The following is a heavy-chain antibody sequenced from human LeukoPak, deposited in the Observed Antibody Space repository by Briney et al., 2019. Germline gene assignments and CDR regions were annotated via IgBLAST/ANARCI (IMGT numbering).Heavy chain of an antibody. D-gene: IGHD3-3*01. V-gene: IGHV1-69*13. CDR2: IIPIFGTA. CDR1: GYTFTSYY. J-gene: IGHJ6*02. Sequence: SVKVSCKASGYTFTSYYMHWVRQAPGQGLEWMGGIIPIFGTANYAQKFQGRVTITADESTSTAYMELSSLRSEDTAVYYCARCTTFGVVYYYYYGMDVWGQGTTVTVSS. CDR3: ARCTTFGVVYYYYYGMDV.